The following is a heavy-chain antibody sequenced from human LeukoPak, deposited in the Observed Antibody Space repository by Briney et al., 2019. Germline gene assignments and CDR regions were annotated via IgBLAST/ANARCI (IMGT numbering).Heavy chain of an antibody. J-gene: IGHJ4*02. V-gene: IGHV4-59*11. CDR3: ATRPAGSTWAGVFDF. D-gene: IGHD6-13*01. Sequence: PSETLSLTCTVSGASMSNHFWSWIRQPPGKGLEWIGYIYDSETTDYNPSLKSRVTMSVDTSGNQFSLKLSSVSAADTALYYCATRPAGSTWAGVFDFWSLGTLVTVSS. CDR2: IYDSETT. CDR1: GASMSNHF.